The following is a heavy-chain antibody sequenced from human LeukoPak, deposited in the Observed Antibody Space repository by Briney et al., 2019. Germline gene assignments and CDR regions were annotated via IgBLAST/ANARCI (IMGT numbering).Heavy chain of an antibody. J-gene: IGHJ3*02. CDR3: ARQSRSYYYDSSGWDAFDI. V-gene: IGHV3-53*01. CDR1: GFTVSSNY. Sequence: GGSLRLSCAASGFTVSSNYMSWVRQAPGKGLEWVSVIYSGGSTYYADPVKGRFTISRDNSKNTLYLQMNSLRAEDTAVYYCARQSRSYYYDSSGWDAFDIWGKGTMVTVSS. CDR2: IYSGGST. D-gene: IGHD3-22*01.